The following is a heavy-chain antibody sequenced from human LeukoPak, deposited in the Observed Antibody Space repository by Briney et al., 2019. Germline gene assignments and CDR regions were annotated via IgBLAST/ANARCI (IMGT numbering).Heavy chain of an antibody. J-gene: IGHJ6*03. CDR1: GDSIGSYY. D-gene: IGHD2-2*01. Sequence: SETLSLTCTVSGDSIGSYYWSWIRQPPGKGLEWIGYIYYSGSTSYNPSLKSRLTISVDTSKNQFSLQLSSVTAAGTAVYYCARELLSYYMDVWGKGTTVTVSS. CDR2: IYYSGST. CDR3: ARELLSYYMDV. V-gene: IGHV4-59*08.